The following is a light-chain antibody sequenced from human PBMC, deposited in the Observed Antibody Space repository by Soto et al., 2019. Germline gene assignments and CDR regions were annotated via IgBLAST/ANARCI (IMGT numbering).Light chain of an antibody. V-gene: IGKV1-39*01. CDR2: AAS. J-gene: IGKJ2*01. Sequence: DIQMTQSPSSLSASVGDRVTITCRASQNISPYLTWYQQKPGKAPNLLIYAASNLRSGVPSRFSGSVSGTGFTLSITSLQPEDFATYSCQQSYSTPYTCGQGTKVEVK. CDR3: QQSYSTPYT. CDR1: QNISPY.